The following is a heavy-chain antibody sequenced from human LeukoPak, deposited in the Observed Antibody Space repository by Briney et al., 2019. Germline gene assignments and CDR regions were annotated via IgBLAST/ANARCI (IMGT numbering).Heavy chain of an antibody. CDR3: ARSDWFDP. J-gene: IGHJ5*02. CDR1: GFTLGGYW. V-gene: IGHV3-74*01. CDR2: IKNDGSST. Sequence: GGSLRLSCAASGFTLGGYWMHWLRPAPGKGLVWVSRIKNDGSSTTYADSVKGRFTISRDNAKNTLYLQMNSLRAEDTAVYYCARSDWFDPWGQGTLVTVSS.